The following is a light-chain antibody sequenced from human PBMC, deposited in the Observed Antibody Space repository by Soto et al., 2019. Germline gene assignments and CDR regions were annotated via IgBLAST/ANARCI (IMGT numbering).Light chain of an antibody. CDR2: EDT. CDR1: SSDVGGYNY. J-gene: IGLJ2*01. Sequence: QSALTQPPSASGSPGQSVTISCTGTSSDVGGYNYVSWYQQHPGKVPKLMIYEDTKRPSGVPDRFSGSKSGSTASLTVSGLQAEDEADYYCSSYAGSNNFKVFGGGTKLTVL. V-gene: IGLV2-8*01. CDR3: SSYAGSNNFKV.